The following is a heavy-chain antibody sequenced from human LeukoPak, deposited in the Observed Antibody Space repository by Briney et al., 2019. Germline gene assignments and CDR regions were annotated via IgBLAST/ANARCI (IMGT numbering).Heavy chain of an antibody. V-gene: IGHV3-30*04. CDR2: ISYDGSNK. J-gene: IGHJ4*02. Sequence: VRSLRLSCAASGFTFSSYAMHWVRQAPGKGLEWVAVISYDGSNKYYADTVKGRFTISRDNSKNTLYLQMNSLRAEDTAVYYCAREGRYDILTPPFDYWGQGTLVTVSS. D-gene: IGHD3-9*01. CDR3: AREGRYDILTPPFDY. CDR1: GFTFSSYA.